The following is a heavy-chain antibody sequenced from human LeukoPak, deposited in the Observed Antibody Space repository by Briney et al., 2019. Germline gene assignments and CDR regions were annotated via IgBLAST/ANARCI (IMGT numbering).Heavy chain of an antibody. V-gene: IGHV3-7*01. CDR3: ARDDRGYYYGSSGHNRIFYFYALDV. J-gene: IGHJ6*02. CDR2: IKDDGSGK. Sequence: GGSLRLSCAASGFTFSTYWMSWVRQAPGKGLEWVANIKDDGSGKYYVDSVKGRFSISRDNAKSSLYPQVNSLRAEDTAVYYCARDDRGYYYGSSGHNRIFYFYALDVWGQGTTVTVSS. CDR1: GFTFSTYW. D-gene: IGHD3-22*01.